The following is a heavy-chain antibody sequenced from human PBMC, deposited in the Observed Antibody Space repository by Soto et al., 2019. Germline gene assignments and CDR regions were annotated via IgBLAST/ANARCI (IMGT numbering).Heavy chain of an antibody. Sequence: GGSLRLSCAASGFTFSNFAMNWVRQAPGKGLEWVSFISGTGGSTYYPDYVKGRFIISRDNSKNTVYLPMNSLRADDTAVYYCAKDALIGVATDALSIWGQGTKVTVSS. CDR3: AKDALIGVATDALSI. D-gene: IGHD3-3*01. CDR2: ISGTGGST. V-gene: IGHV3-23*01. CDR1: GFTFSNFA. J-gene: IGHJ3*02.